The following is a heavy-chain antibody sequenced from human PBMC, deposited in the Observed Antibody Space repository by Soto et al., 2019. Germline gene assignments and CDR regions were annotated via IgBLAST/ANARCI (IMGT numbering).Heavy chain of an antibody. J-gene: IGHJ4*02. CDR3: SKDDKGRIAVSGLDY. Sequence: QVQLVESGGGVVQPGRSLRLSCAASGFTFSSYGMHWVRQAPGKGLEWVAVISYDGRNKYYADSVKGRFTISRDNSKNTLYLQMNSLRADDTAVYYGSKDDKGRIAVSGLDYWGQGTLVTVSS. D-gene: IGHD6-19*01. V-gene: IGHV3-30*18. CDR2: ISYDGRNK. CDR1: GFTFSSYG.